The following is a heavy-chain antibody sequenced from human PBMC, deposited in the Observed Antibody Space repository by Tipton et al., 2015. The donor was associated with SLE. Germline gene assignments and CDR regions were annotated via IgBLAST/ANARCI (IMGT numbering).Heavy chain of an antibody. CDR1: GYTFTSYY. CDR3: ARTDTMIVVVTPHAAFDI. V-gene: IGHV1-46*01. Sequence: QLVQSGAEVKKPGASVKVSCKASGYTFTSYYMHWVRQAPGQGLEWMGTINPSGGSTSYAQKFQGRVTMTRDTSKNQFSLKLSSVTAADTAVYYCARTDTMIVVVTPHAAFDIWGQGTMVTVSS. D-gene: IGHD3-22*01. J-gene: IGHJ3*02. CDR2: INPSGGST.